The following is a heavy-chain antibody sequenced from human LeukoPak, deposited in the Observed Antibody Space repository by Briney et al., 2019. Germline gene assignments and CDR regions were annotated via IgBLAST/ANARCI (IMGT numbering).Heavy chain of an antibody. J-gene: IGHJ4*02. CDR1: GFTFSSYS. D-gene: IGHD2-2*01. CDR2: ISSSSSYI. V-gene: IGHV3-21*01. CDR3: ARGLGYCSSTSCYLEY. Sequence: GGSLRLSCAASGFTFSSYSMNWVRQAPGKGLEWVSSISSSSSYIYYADSVKGRFTIPRDNAKNSLYLQMNSLRAEDTAVYYCARGLGYCSSTSCYLEYWGQGTLVTVSS.